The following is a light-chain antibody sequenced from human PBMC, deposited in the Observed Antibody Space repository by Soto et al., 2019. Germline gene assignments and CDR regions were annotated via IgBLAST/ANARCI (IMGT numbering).Light chain of an antibody. J-gene: IGKJ2*01. V-gene: IGKV1-39*01. CDR2: ATS. Sequence: DIQMTQSPSSLSASVGDTVTITCRASQTMSSYLNWYQQKPGRAPKLLIYATSSVQDGVPSRFSGSESGTDFFLTVSSLQPEDSATYYCQQSYAFGRGTKLEIK. CDR3: QQSYA. CDR1: QTMSSY.